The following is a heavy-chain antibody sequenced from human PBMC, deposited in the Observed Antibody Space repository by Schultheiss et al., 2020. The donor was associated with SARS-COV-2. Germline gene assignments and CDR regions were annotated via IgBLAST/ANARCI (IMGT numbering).Heavy chain of an antibody. CDR3: ARTYDILTGYDY. J-gene: IGHJ4*02. CDR1: GASIISGTYY. CDR2: IYYSGST. V-gene: IGHV4-61*01. Sequence: SQTLSLTCNVSGASIISGTYYWSWIRQHPGKGLEWIGYIYYSGSTNYNPSLKSRVTISVDTSKNQFSLKLSSVTAADTAVYYCARTYDILTGYDYWGQGTLVTVSS. D-gene: IGHD3-9*01.